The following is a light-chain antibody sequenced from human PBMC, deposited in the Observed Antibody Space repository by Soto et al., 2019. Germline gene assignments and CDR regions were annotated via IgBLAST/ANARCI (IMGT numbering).Light chain of an antibody. V-gene: IGLV3-25*03. Sequence: SYELTQPPSVSVSPGQRARITCSGDALPKQYAYWYQQKPGQAPVLVIYKDSERPSGIPERFSGSSSGTTVTLTISGVQAEDEADYYCQSADSSVTYRIFGGGTKVTVL. CDR3: QSADSSVTYRI. CDR1: ALPKQY. J-gene: IGLJ2*01. CDR2: KDS.